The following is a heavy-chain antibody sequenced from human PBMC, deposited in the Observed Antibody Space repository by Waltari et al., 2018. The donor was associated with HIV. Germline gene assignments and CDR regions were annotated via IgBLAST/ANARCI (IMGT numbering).Heavy chain of an antibody. V-gene: IGHV4-34*01. CDR3: TRAWAEGGPQGN. J-gene: IGHJ4*02. CDR1: NESLIGNY. D-gene: IGHD2-15*01. Sequence: QVQLQQWGAGLLKPSETLSLTCAVYNESLIGNYWSWIRQPPGKGPEWIGQVEHTGNTKYKASLNSRVTISVDTSKNQFSLKMKSVTAADTAFYYCTRAWAEGGPQGNWGQGALVTVSS. CDR2: VEHTGNT.